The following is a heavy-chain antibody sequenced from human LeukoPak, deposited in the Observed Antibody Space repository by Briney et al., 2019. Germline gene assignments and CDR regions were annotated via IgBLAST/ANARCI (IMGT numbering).Heavy chain of an antibody. CDR3: ARSTGSTMFIDY. Sequence: SETLSLTCTVSGGSVSPYYWSWIRQPPGKGLEWLGYIYYSGNTDYNPSLKSRVAISVDTSKNQFSLKLSSVTAADTAVYYCARSTGSTMFIDYWGQGTLVTVSS. CDR1: GGSVSPYY. D-gene: IGHD3-10*02. J-gene: IGHJ4*02. V-gene: IGHV4-59*02. CDR2: IYYSGNT.